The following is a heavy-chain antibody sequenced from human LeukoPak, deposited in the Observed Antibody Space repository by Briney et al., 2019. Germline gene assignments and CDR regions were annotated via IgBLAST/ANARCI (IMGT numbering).Heavy chain of an antibody. V-gene: IGHV1-18*01. D-gene: IGHD3-3*01. J-gene: IGHJ4*02. CDR1: GYTFTSYG. Sequence: ASVKVSCKASGYTFTSYGISWVRQAPGQGLEWMGWISAYNGNTNYAQKLQGRVTMTTDTSTSTAYMELRSLRCDDPAVYYCARDTGNYDFGSGGDYWGQGTLVTVSS. CDR3: ARDTGNYDFGSGGDY. CDR2: ISAYNGNT.